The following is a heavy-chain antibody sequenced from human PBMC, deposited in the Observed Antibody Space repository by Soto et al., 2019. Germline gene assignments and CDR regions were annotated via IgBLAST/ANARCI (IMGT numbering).Heavy chain of an antibody. Sequence: SETLSLTCAVYGGSFSGYYWSWIRQPPGKGLEWIGEINHSGSTNYNPSLKSRVTISVDTSKNQFSLKLSSVTAADTAVYYCARGGDFWSGSYTRYYYYGMDVWGQGTTVTVSS. D-gene: IGHD3-3*01. J-gene: IGHJ6*02. CDR3: ARGGDFWSGSYTRYYYYGMDV. V-gene: IGHV4-34*01. CDR1: GGSFSGYY. CDR2: INHSGST.